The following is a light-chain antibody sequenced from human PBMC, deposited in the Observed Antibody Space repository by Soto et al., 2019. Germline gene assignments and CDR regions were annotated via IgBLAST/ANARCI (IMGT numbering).Light chain of an antibody. CDR3: QQYNNWPPWT. Sequence: EIVMTQSPATLSVAPWERATLSCRASQSVSSNFAWYQQKPGQAPRLLIYGASTRATGIPARFSGSGSGTEFTLTISSLQSEDFAVYYCQQYNNWPPWTFGQGTKVDIK. J-gene: IGKJ1*01. CDR2: GAS. CDR1: QSVSSN. V-gene: IGKV3-15*01.